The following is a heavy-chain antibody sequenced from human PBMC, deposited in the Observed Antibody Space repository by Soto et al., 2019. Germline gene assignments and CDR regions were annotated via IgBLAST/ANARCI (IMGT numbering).Heavy chain of an antibody. D-gene: IGHD6-13*01. V-gene: IGHV1-3*01. Sequence: QVQLVQSGAEVKKPGASVKLSCKASGFTFTTYAVHWVRQAPGQRLEWMGWIKVGNGDTKLSQKFQGRLTFSSDTSATTAYMELSSLRSEDTAVYYCARGPGVADRIQEALDVWGQGNMVTVSS. CDR3: ARGPGVADRIQEALDV. J-gene: IGHJ6*02. CDR1: GFTFTTYA. CDR2: IKVGNGDT.